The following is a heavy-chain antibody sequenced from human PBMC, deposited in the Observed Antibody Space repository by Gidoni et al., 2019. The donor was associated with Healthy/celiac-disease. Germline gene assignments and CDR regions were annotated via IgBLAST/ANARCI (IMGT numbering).Heavy chain of an antibody. CDR1: GFTFSGSA. V-gene: IGHV3-73*02. D-gene: IGHD5-18*01. Sequence: EVQLVESGGGLVQPGGSRKLSGAAPGFTFSGSAMHWVRQAAGKGLEWFGRIRSKANRYATAYAASVKGRFTISRDDSTNTAYLQMNSLKTEDTAVYYCTQLQPGYWGQGTLVTVSS. CDR2: IRSKANRYAT. CDR3: TQLQPGY. J-gene: IGHJ4*02.